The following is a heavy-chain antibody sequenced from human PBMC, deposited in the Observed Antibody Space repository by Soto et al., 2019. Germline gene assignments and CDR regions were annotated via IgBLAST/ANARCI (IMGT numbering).Heavy chain of an antibody. D-gene: IGHD2-8*01. V-gene: IGHV3-23*01. CDR3: AKDLLSSPVYPDY. Sequence: GGSLRLSCAASGFTFSSYAMSWVRQAPGKGLEWVSAISGSDGSTYYADSVKGRFTISRDNSKNTLYLQMNSLRAEDTAVYYCAKDLLSSPVYPDYWGQGTLVTVSS. CDR2: ISGSDGST. CDR1: GFTFSSYA. J-gene: IGHJ4*02.